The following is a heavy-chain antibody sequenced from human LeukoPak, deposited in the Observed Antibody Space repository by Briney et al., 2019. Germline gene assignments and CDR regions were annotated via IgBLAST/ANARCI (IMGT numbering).Heavy chain of an antibody. D-gene: IGHD2-15*01. CDR2: INPNSGGT. Sequence: ASVTVSCTASGYTFTGYYMHWVRQAPGQGLEWMGWINPNSGGTNYAQKFQGRVTMTRDTSISTAYMELSRLRSDDTAVYYCARDRCSGGSCYSDWFDPWGQGTLVTVSS. CDR1: GYTFTGYY. J-gene: IGHJ5*02. V-gene: IGHV1-2*02. CDR3: ARDRCSGGSCYSDWFDP.